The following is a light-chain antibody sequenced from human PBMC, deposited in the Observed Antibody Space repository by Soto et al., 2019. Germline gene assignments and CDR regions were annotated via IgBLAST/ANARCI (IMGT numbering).Light chain of an antibody. Sequence: DIPMTQSPSTLSASVGDRVTITCRASQSISSWLAWYQQKPGKAPKLLIYKASSLESGVPSRFSGSGSGTEFTLTISSLQPDDFAPYYCQQYNSYSGAFGQGTKVEIK. CDR3: QQYNSYSGA. V-gene: IGKV1-5*03. CDR1: QSISSW. J-gene: IGKJ1*01. CDR2: KAS.